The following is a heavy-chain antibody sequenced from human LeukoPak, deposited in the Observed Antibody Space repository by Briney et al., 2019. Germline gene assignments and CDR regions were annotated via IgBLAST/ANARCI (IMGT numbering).Heavy chain of an antibody. D-gene: IGHD1-7*01. CDR2: IYHDGSDT. CDR1: GDTFTVTY. V-gene: IGHV5-51*01. Sequence: GESLKISCKGSGDTFTVTYIARVRQVGGKGLEWMGIIYHDGSDTRYSPSFEGQVTISVDHSIRTAYLQWTSLKTSDTAMYYCARFLHGNSLDYWGQGALVTVSS. CDR3: ARFLHGNSLDY. J-gene: IGHJ4*02.